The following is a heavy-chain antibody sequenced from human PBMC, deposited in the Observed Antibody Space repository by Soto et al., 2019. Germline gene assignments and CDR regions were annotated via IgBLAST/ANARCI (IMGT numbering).Heavy chain of an antibody. D-gene: IGHD2-21*02. CDR3: AKDVVTAIPVGWYLDL. Sequence: QVQLVESGGGVAQPGRSLRLSCAASGFTFSNYGIHWVRQAPGKGLEWVAVISYDGRNKYYADSVKGRFTISRDNSKNALYLQMNSLRAEDTAEYYCAKDVVTAIPVGWYLDLWGRGTLVTVSS. V-gene: IGHV3-30*18. CDR1: GFTFSNYG. J-gene: IGHJ2*01. CDR2: ISYDGRNK.